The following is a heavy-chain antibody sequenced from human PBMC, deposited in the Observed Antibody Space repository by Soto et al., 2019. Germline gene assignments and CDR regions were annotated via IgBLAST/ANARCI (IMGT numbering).Heavy chain of an antibody. J-gene: IGHJ4*02. CDR2: TTHSGRT. CDR1: GGSFNDHY. CDR3: ARGFRTRPFHY. Sequence: QVQLQQWGAGLLKPSETLSLTCAVYGGSFNDHYWTWIRQSPGKGLEWMGETTHSGRTTYAPSLKSRLSILVDTSQNQFSLVCLSVTAADTAVYYCARGFRTRPFHYWGKGTLVTVSS. V-gene: IGHV4-34*01.